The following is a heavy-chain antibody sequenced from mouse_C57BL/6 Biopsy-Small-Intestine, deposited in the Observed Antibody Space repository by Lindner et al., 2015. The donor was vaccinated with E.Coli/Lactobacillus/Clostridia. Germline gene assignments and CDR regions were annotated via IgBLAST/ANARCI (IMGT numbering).Heavy chain of an antibody. CDR3: APFITTVDYNFDH. D-gene: IGHD1-1*01. CDR2: IFPGSRNT. Sequence: VQLQESGPELVKPGASVKLSCKASGYTFTGYDLNWVKQRPGQGLEWIGEIFPGSRNTYYNEKFKGKATLTVDTSSSTAYMQLSSLTSEDSAVYFCAPFITTVDYNFDHWGQGTTLTVSS. V-gene: IGHV1-66*01. CDR1: GYTFTGYD. J-gene: IGHJ2*01.